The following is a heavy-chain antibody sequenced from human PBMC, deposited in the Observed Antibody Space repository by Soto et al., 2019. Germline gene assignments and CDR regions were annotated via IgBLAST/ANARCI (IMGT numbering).Heavy chain of an antibody. V-gene: IGHV3-11*01. CDR3: ARDYCSATTCPNYGLDV. D-gene: IGHD2-2*01. CDR2: VTSRSSAL. CDR1: GFTFSDYY. Sequence: GGSLRLSCAASGFTFSDYYMTWIRQAPGKGLEWVSCVTSRSSALYYADSVKGRFTISRDNAKNTVSLQMDDLRVEDTAVYYCARDYCSATTCPNYGLDVWGQGTTVTVS. J-gene: IGHJ6*02.